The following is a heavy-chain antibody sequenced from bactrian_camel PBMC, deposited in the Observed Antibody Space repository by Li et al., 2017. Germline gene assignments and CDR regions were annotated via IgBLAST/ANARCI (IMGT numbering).Heavy chain of an antibody. CDR3: AAQPGLRVVNNRKMYMRAENINY. CDR1: GFTFSDIW. CDR2: IDDVGSI. J-gene: IGHJ4*01. D-gene: IGHD5*01. Sequence: QVQLVESGGGLVQPGGSLRLSCTPSGFTFSDIWMTWVRQAPGKEREGVAVIDDVGSINYAESVKGRFTISKDNAKATLYLQMNSLKPEDTAMYYCAAQPGLRVVNNRKMYMRAENINYWGQGTQVTVS. V-gene: IGHV3S6*01.